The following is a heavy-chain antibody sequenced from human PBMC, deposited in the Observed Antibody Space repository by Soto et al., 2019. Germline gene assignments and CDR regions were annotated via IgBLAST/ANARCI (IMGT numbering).Heavy chain of an antibody. CDR1: GGSFSGYY. CDR2: INHSGST. J-gene: IGHJ4*02. Sequence: SETLSLTCAVYGGSFSGYYWSWIRQPPGKGLEWIGEINHSGSTNYNPSLKSRVTISVDTSKNQFSLKLSSVTAADTAVYYCARDARSGDFDYWGQGTLVTVSS. CDR3: ARDARSGDFDY. D-gene: IGHD3-10*01. V-gene: IGHV4-34*01.